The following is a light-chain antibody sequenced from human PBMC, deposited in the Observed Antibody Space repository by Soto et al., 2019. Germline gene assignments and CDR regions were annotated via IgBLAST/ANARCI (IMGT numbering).Light chain of an antibody. CDR2: NAS. Sequence: DIQMTQSRSTLSASVGDRITITCRASQSISSWLAWYQQKPGKAPKLLIYNASTLESGVPSRFSGSGSETDFTLTISSLQPDDFATYYCQDYNGFWTFGQGTKVEIK. V-gene: IGKV1-5*03. CDR1: QSISSW. J-gene: IGKJ1*01. CDR3: QDYNGFWT.